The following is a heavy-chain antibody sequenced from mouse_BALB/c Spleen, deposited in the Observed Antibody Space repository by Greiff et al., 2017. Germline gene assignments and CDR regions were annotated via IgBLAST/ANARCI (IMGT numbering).Heavy chain of an antibody. V-gene: IGHV5-17*02. D-gene: IGHD2-14*01. CDR1: GFTFSSFG. CDR3: ARRGYDEWFAY. Sequence: EVKLMESGGGLVQPGGSRKLSCAASGFTFSSFGMHWVRQAPEQGLEWVAYISSGSSTIYYADTVKGRFTISRDNPKNTLFLQMTSLRSEDTAMYYCARRGYDEWFAYWGQGTLVTVSA. J-gene: IGHJ3*01. CDR2: ISSGSSTI.